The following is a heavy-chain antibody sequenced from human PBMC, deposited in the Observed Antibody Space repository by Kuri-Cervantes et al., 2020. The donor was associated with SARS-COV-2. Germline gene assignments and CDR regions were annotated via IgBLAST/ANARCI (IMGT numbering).Heavy chain of an antibody. J-gene: IGHJ4*02. D-gene: IGHD3-10*01. V-gene: IGHV3-66*02. CDR3: AREGMVRGATFFDY. Sequence: GESLKISCAASGFTVSSNYMSWVRQAPGKGLEWVSGINWNGGSTGYADSVKGRFTISRDNSKNTLYLQMNSLRAEDTAVYYCAREGMVRGATFFDYWGQGTLVTVSS. CDR2: INWNGGST. CDR1: GFTVSSNY.